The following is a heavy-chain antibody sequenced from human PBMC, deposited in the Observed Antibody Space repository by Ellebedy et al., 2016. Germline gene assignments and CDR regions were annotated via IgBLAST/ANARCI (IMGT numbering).Heavy chain of an antibody. J-gene: IGHJ4*02. CDR1: DGSISAYY. V-gene: IGHV4-59*01. Sequence: GSLRLSXTVSDGSISAYYWNWIRQPPGNGLEWIGTIHYSGTTNYNPSPKSRFTISVDTSRNAFSLKVTSVTAADTAVYSCARGARRDGYLVGFDYWGQGILVIVSS. CDR3: ARGARRDGYLVGFDY. D-gene: IGHD5-24*01. CDR2: IHYSGTT.